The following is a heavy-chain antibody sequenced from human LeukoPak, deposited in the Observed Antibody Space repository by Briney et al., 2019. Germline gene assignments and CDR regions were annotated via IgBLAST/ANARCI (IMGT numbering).Heavy chain of an antibody. D-gene: IGHD3-22*01. V-gene: IGHV1-69*13. Sequence: SVQVSCKASGGTFSSYAISWVRQAPGQGLEWMGGIIPIFGTANYAQKFQGRVTITADESTSTAYMELSSLRSEDTAVYYCARRIHHYYDSSGYSPFDYWGQGTLVTVSS. CDR2: IIPIFGTA. CDR1: GGTFSSYA. CDR3: ARRIHHYYDSSGYSPFDY. J-gene: IGHJ4*02.